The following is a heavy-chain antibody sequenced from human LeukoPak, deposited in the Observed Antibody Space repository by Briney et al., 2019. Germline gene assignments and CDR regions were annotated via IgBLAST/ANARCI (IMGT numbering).Heavy chain of an antibody. J-gene: IGHJ4*02. CDR2: INPSDSTT. D-gene: IGHD3-10*01. V-gene: IGHV1-46*01. CDR1: GYTFTNYY. Sequence: ASVKVSCKASGYTFTNYYIHWVRQAPGQGLEWVGIINPSDSTTSYARKFQGRVTMTRDTSTSTVCMELKSLKSEDTAVYHCARVRPRGVTFDYWGQGTLVTVSS. CDR3: ARVRPRGVTFDY.